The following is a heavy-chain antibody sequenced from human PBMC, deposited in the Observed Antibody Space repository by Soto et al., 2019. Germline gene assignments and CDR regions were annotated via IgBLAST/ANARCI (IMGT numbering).Heavy chain of an antibody. V-gene: IGHV5-51*01. CDR1: GYTFTNYW. J-gene: IGHJ6*02. Sequence: GESLKISCKGSGYTFTNYWIGWVRQMPGKGLEWMGIIYPGDSDTKYNPSFQGQVTISADKSITTTYLQWRSIKASDTAIYYCAASIFYYGMDVWGRGNTVTVSS. CDR3: AASIFYYGMDV. CDR2: IYPGDSDT.